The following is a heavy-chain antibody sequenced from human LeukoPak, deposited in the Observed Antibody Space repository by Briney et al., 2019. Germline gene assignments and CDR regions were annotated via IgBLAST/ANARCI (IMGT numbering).Heavy chain of an antibody. CDR1: GFSFSSYG. D-gene: IGHD3-22*01. J-gene: IGHJ4*02. Sequence: PGGSLRLSCVASGFSFSSYGMHWVRRAPGKGLEWVSAISGSGGSTYYADSVKGRFTISRDNSKNTLYLQMNSLRAEDTAVYYCAKEPRRSKTYYYDSTDYWGQGTLVTVSS. CDR2: ISGSGGST. CDR3: AKEPRRSKTYYYDSTDY. V-gene: IGHV3-23*01.